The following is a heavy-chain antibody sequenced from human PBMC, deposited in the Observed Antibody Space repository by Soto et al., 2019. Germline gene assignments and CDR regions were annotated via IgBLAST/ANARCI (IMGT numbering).Heavy chain of an antibody. V-gene: IGHV1-24*01. J-gene: IGHJ4*02. CDR2: FDPEDGET. CDR3: ATSSTAGYSSGWYY. D-gene: IGHD6-19*01. CDR1: GYTLTELS. Sequence: ASVKVSCKVSGYTLTELSMHWVRQAPGKGLEWMGGFDPEDGETIYAQKFQGRVTMTEDTSTDTAYMELSSLRSEDTAVYYCATSSTAGYSSGWYYWGQGTLVTVSS.